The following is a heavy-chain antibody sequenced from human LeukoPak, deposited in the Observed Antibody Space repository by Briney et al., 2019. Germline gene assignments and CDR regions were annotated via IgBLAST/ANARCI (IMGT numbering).Heavy chain of an antibody. J-gene: IGHJ6*03. CDR1: GGSISSSSYY. CDR2: IYYSGST. CDR3: ARHVGGLYYYYYMDV. V-gene: IGHV4-39*01. D-gene: IGHD3/OR15-3a*01. Sequence: SETLSLTCTVSGGSISSSSYYWGWIRQPPGKGLEWIGSIYYSGSTYYNPSLKSRVTISVDTSKNQFSLKLSSVTAADTAVYYCARHVGGLYYYYYMDVWGKGTTVTVSS.